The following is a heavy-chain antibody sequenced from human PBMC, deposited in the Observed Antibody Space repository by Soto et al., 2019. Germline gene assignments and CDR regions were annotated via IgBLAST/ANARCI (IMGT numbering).Heavy chain of an antibody. CDR2: ISYDGSNK. D-gene: IGHD3-10*01. Sequence: QVQLVESGGGVVQPGRSLRLSCAASGFTFSSYAMHWVRQAPGKGLEWVAVISYDGSNKYYADSVKGRFTISRDNSKNPLYLQMNSLRAEDTAVYYCAREPPEGTLGMDVWGQGTTVTVSS. V-gene: IGHV3-30-3*01. CDR1: GFTFSSYA. J-gene: IGHJ6*02. CDR3: AREPPEGTLGMDV.